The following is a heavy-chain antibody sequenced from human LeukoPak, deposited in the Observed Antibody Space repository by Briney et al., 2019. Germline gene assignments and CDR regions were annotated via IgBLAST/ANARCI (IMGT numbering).Heavy chain of an antibody. Sequence: PGGSLRLSCAASGFTFSSYPMIWVRQAPGQGLECISYISSSGDTIHYADSVKGRFTFSRDNAKNSLYLQMNSLRAEDTAVYYCARVWGDYSNTDYWGQGTLVTVSS. CDR2: ISSSGDTI. V-gene: IGHV3-48*01. CDR3: ARVWGDYSNTDY. CDR1: GFTFSSYP. J-gene: IGHJ4*02. D-gene: IGHD4-11*01.